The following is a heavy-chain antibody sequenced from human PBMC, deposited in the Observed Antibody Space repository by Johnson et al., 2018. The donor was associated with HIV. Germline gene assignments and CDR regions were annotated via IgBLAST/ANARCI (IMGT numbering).Heavy chain of an antibody. D-gene: IGHD1-26*01. CDR1: GFTFSTYA. J-gene: IGHJ3*02. Sequence: VQLVESGGGVVQPGRSLRLSCAASGFTFSTYAIHWVRQAPGKGLEWVAAISYDGSKQYYADSVKGRFTISRDNSKNRLYLQMNSLRAEDTAVYYCARVKWELLGDDAFDIWGQGTMVTVSS. V-gene: IGHV3-30-3*01. CDR3: ARVKWELLGDDAFDI. CDR2: ISYDGSKQ.